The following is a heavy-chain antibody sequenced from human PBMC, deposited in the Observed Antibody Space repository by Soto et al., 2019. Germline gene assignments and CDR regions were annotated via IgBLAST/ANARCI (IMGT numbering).Heavy chain of an antibody. Sequence: EVQLVESGGGLVKPGDSLRLFWSVSGLKFSGAWMNWVRQAPGKGLEWVGRIKSKGGGETKDYAAPVKGRFAISRDDSRDTLYLQMNSLKIEDTAVYYCAWDNTGRFRTDHWGQGTLVTVS. CDR1: GLKFSGAW. V-gene: IGHV3-15*07. CDR2: IKSKGGGETK. CDR3: AWDNTGRFRTDH. J-gene: IGHJ4*02. D-gene: IGHD1-26*01.